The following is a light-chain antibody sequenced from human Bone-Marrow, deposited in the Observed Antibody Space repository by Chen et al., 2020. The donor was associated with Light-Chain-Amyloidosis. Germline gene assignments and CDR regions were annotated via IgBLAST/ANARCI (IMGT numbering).Light chain of an antibody. Sequence: SYALTQPPSVSVSPGQTARITCSGDDLPTKYAYWYQQKPGQAPVLVIHRDTERPSGISERFCGSSSGTTATLTISGVQAEDEADYHCQSADSSGTYEVIFGGGTKLTVL. V-gene: IGLV3-25*03. CDR2: RDT. CDR3: QSADSSGTYEVI. J-gene: IGLJ2*01. CDR1: DLPTKY.